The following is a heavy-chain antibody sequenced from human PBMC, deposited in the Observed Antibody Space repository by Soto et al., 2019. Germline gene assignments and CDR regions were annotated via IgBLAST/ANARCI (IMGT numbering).Heavy chain of an antibody. Sequence: ASVKVSCKASGYTFTGYYMHWVRQAPGQGLEWMGWINPNSGGTNYAQKFQGWVTMTRDTSISTGYLELRSLRSDDTAVYYCATSSPAFDYWGQGTLVTVSS. CDR3: ATSSPAFDY. CDR1: GYTFTGYY. V-gene: IGHV1-2*04. CDR2: INPNSGGT. J-gene: IGHJ4*02.